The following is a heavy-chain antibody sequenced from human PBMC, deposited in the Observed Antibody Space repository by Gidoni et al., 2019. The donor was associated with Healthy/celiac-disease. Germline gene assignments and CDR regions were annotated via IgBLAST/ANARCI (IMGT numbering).Heavy chain of an antibody. J-gene: IGHJ3*02. CDR3: AKDGGYCSGGSCYSDAFDI. Sequence: EVQLLESGGGLVQPGGSLRLSCAASGFPFSSYAMRWVRQAPGKGLEWVSVISGSGGSTYYADSVKGRFTISRDNSKNTLYLQMNSLRAEDTAVYYCAKDGGYCSGGSCYSDAFDIWGQGTMVTVSS. CDR1: GFPFSSYA. CDR2: ISGSGGST. V-gene: IGHV3-23*01. D-gene: IGHD2-15*01.